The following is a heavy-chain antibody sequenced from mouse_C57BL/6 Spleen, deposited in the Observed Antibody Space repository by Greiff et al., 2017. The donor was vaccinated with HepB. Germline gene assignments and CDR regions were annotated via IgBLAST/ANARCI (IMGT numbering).Heavy chain of an antibody. CDR1: GFNIKDDY. CDR3: TTAGTGK. V-gene: IGHV14-4*01. D-gene: IGHD4-1*01. Sequence: VQLQQSGAELVRPGASVKLSCTASGFNIKDDYMHWVKQRPEQGLEWIGWIDPENGDTEYASKFQGKATITADTSSNTAYLQLSSLTSEDTAVYYCTTAGTGKWGQVTTLTVSS. J-gene: IGHJ2*01. CDR2: IDPENGDT.